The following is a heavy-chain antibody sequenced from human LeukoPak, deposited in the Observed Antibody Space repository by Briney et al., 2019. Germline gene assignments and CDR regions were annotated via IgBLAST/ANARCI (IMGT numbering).Heavy chain of an antibody. CDR3: ARDFNVGYDFDY. V-gene: IGHV3-48*01. CDR2: ISTTSSAT. J-gene: IGHJ4*02. Sequence: GGSLRLSCAASGFRFSGYSMNWVRQAPGKGLEWVSYISTTSSATYYAASVKGRFTISRDNAKNSLYLQMNSLRAEDTAVYYYARDFNVGYDFDYWGQGPWSPSPQ. D-gene: IGHD1-1*01. CDR1: GFRFSGYS.